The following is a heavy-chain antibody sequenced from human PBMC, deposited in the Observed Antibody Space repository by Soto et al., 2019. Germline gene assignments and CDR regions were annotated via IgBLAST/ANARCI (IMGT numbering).Heavy chain of an antibody. V-gene: IGHV1-2*04. D-gene: IGHD5-12*01. CDR3: ARSPPYSGYDQTPLLIDY. CDR2: INPNSGGT. Sequence: ASVKVSCKASGYTFTGYYMHWVRQAPGQGLEWMGWINPNSGGTNYAQKFQGWVTMTRDTSISTAYMELSRLRSDDTAVYYCARSPPYSGYDQTPLLIDYWGQGTLVTVSS. CDR1: GYTFTGYY. J-gene: IGHJ4*02.